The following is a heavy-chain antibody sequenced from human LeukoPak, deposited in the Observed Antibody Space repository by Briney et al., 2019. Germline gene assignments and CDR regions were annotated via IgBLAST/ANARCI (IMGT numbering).Heavy chain of an antibody. V-gene: IGHV3-23*01. J-gene: IGHJ3*01. CDR3: AKDFLGSIPDAFDV. CDR1: GFTFSSHA. CDR2: ISGSGGNT. D-gene: IGHD1-26*01. Sequence: GGSLRLSCAASGFTFSSHAMSWVRQAPGKGLEWVSGISGSGGNTYYADSVKGRFTISRDNSKNTLWLQMNGLTAEDTAIYHCAKDFLGSIPDAFDVWGQGTMVTVSS.